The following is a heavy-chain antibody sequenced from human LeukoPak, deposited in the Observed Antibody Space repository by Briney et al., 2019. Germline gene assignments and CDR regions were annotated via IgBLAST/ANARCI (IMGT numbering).Heavy chain of an antibody. D-gene: IGHD2-15*01. J-gene: IGHJ4*02. CDR1: GGSIDSGSFY. CDR3: ARDREFCSGASCYPYWYDY. CDR2: VYHTGST. V-gene: IGHV4-39*07. Sequence: PSETLSLTCAVSGGSIDSGSFYWGWIRQPPGKGLERIGTVYHTGSTYYNPSLKSRLTISIDTSKNQFSLKLSSVTAADTAVYYCARDREFCSGASCYPYWYDYWGQGILVTVSS.